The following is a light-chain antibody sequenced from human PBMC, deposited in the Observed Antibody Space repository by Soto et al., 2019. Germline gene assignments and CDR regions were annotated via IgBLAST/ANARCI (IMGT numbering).Light chain of an antibody. V-gene: IGKV3-20*01. CDR2: GAS. CDR3: QQYGSSPPRT. J-gene: IGKJ1*01. Sequence: EIVLTQSPGTLSLSLGERATLSCRASQSVTNNYLAWYQQKPGQAPKLLIYGASSRATGIPDRFSGSGSGTDFTLTISRLEPEDFAVYYCQQYGSSPPRTFGQGTKVEIK. CDR1: QSVTNNY.